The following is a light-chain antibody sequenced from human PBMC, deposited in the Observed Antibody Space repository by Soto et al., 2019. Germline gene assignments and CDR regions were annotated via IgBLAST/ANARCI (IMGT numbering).Light chain of an antibody. Sequence: QSVLTQSPSVSGAPGQRVTISCTGSSSNIGAGYNVHWYQQHPGTAPKLLIYGNNNRPSGVPDRFSGSKSGPSGSLDITGLQAEDEADYYCQSYDSSLSGGVFGGGTQLTVL. J-gene: IGLJ3*02. CDR2: GNN. V-gene: IGLV1-40*01. CDR3: QSYDSSLSGGV. CDR1: SSNIGAGYN.